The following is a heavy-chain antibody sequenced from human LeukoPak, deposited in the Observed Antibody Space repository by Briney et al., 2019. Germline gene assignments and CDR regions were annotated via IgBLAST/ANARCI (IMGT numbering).Heavy chain of an antibody. CDR3: ARDSAADYGDDRAEYFQH. J-gene: IGHJ1*01. V-gene: IGHV1-3*01. D-gene: IGHD4-17*01. CDR1: GYTFTSYA. CDR2: INAGNGNT. Sequence: GASVKVSCKASGYTFTSYAMHWVRQAPGQRLEWMGWINAGNGNTKYSQKFQGRVTITRDTSASTAYMELSSLRSEDTAVYYCARDSAADYGDDRAEYFQHWGQGTLVTVSS.